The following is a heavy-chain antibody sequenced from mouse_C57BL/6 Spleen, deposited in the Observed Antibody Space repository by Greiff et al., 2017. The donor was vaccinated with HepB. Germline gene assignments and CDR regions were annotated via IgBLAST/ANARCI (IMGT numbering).Heavy chain of an antibody. CDR2: IYPGGGYT. D-gene: IGHD2-10*02. CDR1: GYTFTNYW. V-gene: IGHV1-63*01. Sequence: VQLQQSGAELVRPGTSVKMSCKASGYTFTNYWIGWAKQRPGHGLEWIGDIYPGGGYTNYIEKFKGKATLTADKSSSTAYMQFSSLTSEDSAIYYCARSYEGYFDVWGTGTTVTVSS. CDR3: ARSYEGYFDV. J-gene: IGHJ1*03.